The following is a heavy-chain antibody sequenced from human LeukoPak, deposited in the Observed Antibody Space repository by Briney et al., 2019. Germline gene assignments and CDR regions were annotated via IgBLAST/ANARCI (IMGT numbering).Heavy chain of an antibody. CDR1: GFTFSSYA. D-gene: IGHD3-16*01. CDR3: ARVGDFSVAAFDI. V-gene: IGHV3-64*01. CDR2: ISSNGGST. J-gene: IGHJ3*02. Sequence: GGSLRLSCAASGFTFSSYAMHWVRQAPGKGLEYVSAISSNGGSTYYANSVRGRFTISRDNSKNTLYLQMGSLRAEDMAVYYCARVGDFSVAAFDIWGQGTMVTVSS.